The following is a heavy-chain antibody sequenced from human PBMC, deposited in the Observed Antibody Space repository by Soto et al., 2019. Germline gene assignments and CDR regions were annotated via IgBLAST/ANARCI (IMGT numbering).Heavy chain of an antibody. V-gene: IGHV4-34*01. CDR3: ASRPIVVVPAARVRGYYYGMGV. J-gene: IGHJ6*02. Sequence: SETLSLTCAVYGGSFSGYYWSWIRQPPGKGLEWIGEINHSGSTNYNPSLKSRVTISVDTSKNQLSLKLSSVTAADTAVYYCASRPIVVVPAARVRGYYYGMGVWGQGTTATVSS. CDR2: INHSGST. D-gene: IGHD2-2*01. CDR1: GGSFSGYY.